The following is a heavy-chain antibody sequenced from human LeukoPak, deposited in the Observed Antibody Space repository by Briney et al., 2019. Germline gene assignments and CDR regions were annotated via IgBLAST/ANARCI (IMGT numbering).Heavy chain of an antibody. CDR2: INPNSGGT. D-gene: IGHD6-6*01. V-gene: IGHV1-2*02. Sequence: GASVKVSCKASGYTFTGYYMHWVRQAPGQGLEWMGWINPNSGGTNYAQKFQGRVTMTRDTSISTAYMELSRLRSDDTAVYYCAREDRSSSSAFDIWGQGTMVTVSS. J-gene: IGHJ3*02. CDR3: AREDRSSSSAFDI. CDR1: GYTFTGYY.